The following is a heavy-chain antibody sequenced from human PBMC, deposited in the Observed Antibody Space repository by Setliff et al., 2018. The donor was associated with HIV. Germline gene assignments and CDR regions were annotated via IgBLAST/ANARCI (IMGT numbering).Heavy chain of an antibody. Sequence: GASVKVSCKVSGGTFTRNCISWVRQAPGQGLEWMGGILPFFDPANYAQKFQGRVTITADESTSTVHMELGSLTSEDTAVYYCARGGGGYTYGGFGDYNYYMDVWGKGTTVTVSS. J-gene: IGHJ6*03. CDR1: GGTFTRNC. CDR3: ARGGGGYTYGGFGDYNYYMDV. V-gene: IGHV1-69*13. CDR2: ILPFFDPA. D-gene: IGHD5-18*01.